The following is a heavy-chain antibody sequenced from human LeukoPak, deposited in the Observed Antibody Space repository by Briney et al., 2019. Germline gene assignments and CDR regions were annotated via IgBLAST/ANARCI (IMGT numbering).Heavy chain of an antibody. J-gene: IGHJ4*01. D-gene: IGHD6-25*01. CDR1: GASISSPFW. V-gene: IGHV4-4*02. CDR3: AKSGGYGLIDY. Sequence: PSGTLSLTCAVSGASISSPFWWSWVRQTPGKGLEWIGEIYQSGSPNYNPSLKRRVTLSVDKSKNLVFLRLMSVTAADTAVYYCAKSGGYGLIDYWGQGTLVTVSS. CDR2: IYQSGSP.